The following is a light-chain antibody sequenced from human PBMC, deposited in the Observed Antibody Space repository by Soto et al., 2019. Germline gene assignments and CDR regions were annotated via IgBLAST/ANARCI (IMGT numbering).Light chain of an antibody. CDR1: QSISSW. J-gene: IGKJ1*01. CDR3: QQSYSSPRT. CDR2: DAS. V-gene: IGKV1-5*01. Sequence: DIQMTQSPSTLSASVGDRVTITCRASQSISSWLAWYQQKPGKAPKLLIYDASSLESGVPPRFSGSGSGTDFTLTISRLQPEDFATYYCQQSYSSPRTFGQGTKVDIK.